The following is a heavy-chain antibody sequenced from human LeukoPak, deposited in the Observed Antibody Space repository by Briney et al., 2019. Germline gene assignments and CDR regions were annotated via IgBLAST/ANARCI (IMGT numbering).Heavy chain of an antibody. CDR3: AKDCSSTSCYDY. CDR2: ISGSGGST. CDR1: GFTFSSYA. Sequence: GGSLRLSCAASGFTFSSYATSWVRQAPGKGLEWVSAISGSGGSTYYADSVKGRFTISRDNSKNTLYLQMNSLRAEDTAVYYCAKDCSSTSCYDYWGQGTLVTVSS. V-gene: IGHV3-23*01. D-gene: IGHD2-2*01. J-gene: IGHJ4*02.